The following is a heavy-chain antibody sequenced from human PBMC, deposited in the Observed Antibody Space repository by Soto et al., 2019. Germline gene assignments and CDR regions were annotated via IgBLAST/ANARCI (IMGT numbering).Heavy chain of an antibody. V-gene: IGHV3-15*06. CDR3: PVGHYGD. CDR1: ALTLSNAS. J-gene: IGHJ4*02. D-gene: IGHD4-17*01. Sequence: EVQLEASGGGFVRPGDSLRLSCAGSALTLSNASLSWVRQTRGKGLEWVGQIKSRADGGNTTYSAHEIGRFIILRDDSRNMLYHQMNNLKTEDTAIYDCPVGHYGDWGQGTLVTVSS. CDR2: IKSRADGGNT.